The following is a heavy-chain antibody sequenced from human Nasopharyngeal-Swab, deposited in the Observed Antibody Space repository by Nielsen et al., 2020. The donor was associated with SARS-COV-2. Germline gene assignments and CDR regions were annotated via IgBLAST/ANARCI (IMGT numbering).Heavy chain of an antibody. CDR3: AKDIAMVRGVISFPYFDY. Sequence: WIRQPPGKGLEWVSAISGSGGSTYYADSAKGRFTISRDNSKNTLYLQMNSLRAEDTAVYYCAKDIAMVRGVISFPYFDYWGQGTLVTVSS. V-gene: IGHV3-23*01. CDR2: ISGSGGST. D-gene: IGHD3-10*01. J-gene: IGHJ4*02.